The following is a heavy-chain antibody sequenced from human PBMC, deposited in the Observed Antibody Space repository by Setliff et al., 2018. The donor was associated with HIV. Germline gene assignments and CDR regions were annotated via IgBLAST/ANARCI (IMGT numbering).Heavy chain of an antibody. CDR2: IYYSGST. Sequence: KTSETLSLTCTVSDASISNYHWSWIRQPPGKGLEWIGYIYYSGSTNYNPSLKCRVTISIDTSTNQFSLKLSSVTAADTAVYYCARLFIANYFDPWGQGTLVTVSS. CDR3: ARLFIANYFDP. CDR1: DASISNYH. D-gene: IGHD1-7*01. V-gene: IGHV4-59*08. J-gene: IGHJ5*02.